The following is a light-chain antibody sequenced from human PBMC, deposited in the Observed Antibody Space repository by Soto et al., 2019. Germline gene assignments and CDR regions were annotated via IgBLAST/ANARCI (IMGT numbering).Light chain of an antibody. CDR1: SSDVGGYNS. CDR2: DVS. J-gene: IGLJ2*01. Sequence: QSVLTQPASVSGSPGQSITISCTGTSSDVGGYNSVSWYQHHPGKAPNLMIYDVSNRPSGVSNRFSGSKSANTASLTISGLQAEDEADYYCSSYTSSVTLVFGGGTQLTVL. CDR3: SSYTSSVTLV. V-gene: IGLV2-14*03.